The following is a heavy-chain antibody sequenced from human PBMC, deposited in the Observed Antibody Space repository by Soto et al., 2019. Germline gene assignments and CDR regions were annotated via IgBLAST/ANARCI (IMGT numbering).Heavy chain of an antibody. CDR1: GFTFNKYD. Sequence: QVQLVGSGGGVVQPGRSLRLSCAASGFTFNKYDIHWVRQVPGKGLEWVAVISYDGTKKYYADSVKGRFTISRDNSKNTLYLQMNSLRAEDTAAYYCAREGGVPAVIGHYYYGMDVWGQGTTVTVSS. CDR3: AREGGVPAVIGHYYYGMDV. CDR2: ISYDGTKK. V-gene: IGHV3-30-3*01. J-gene: IGHJ6*02. D-gene: IGHD2-2*02.